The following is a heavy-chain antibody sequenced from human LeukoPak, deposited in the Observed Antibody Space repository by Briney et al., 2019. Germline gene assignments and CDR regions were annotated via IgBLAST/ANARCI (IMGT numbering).Heavy chain of an antibody. CDR1: GGSISSGGYY. CDR2: IYYSGST. V-gene: IGHV4-31*03. Sequence: SETLSLTCTVSGGSISSGGYYWSWIRQHPGKGLEWIGYIYYSGSTYYNPSLKSRVTISVDTSKNQFSLKLSSVTAADTAVYYCARVLIGGYYFDYWGQGTLVTVSS. D-gene: IGHD3-22*01. J-gene: IGHJ4*02. CDR3: ARVLIGGYYFDY.